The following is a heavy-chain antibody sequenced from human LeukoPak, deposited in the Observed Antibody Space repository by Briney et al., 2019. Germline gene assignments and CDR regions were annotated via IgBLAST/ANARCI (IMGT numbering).Heavy chain of an antibody. D-gene: IGHD2-2*02. CDR1: GGSISSYY. CDR3: ARVYCSSTSCYIGYFDY. V-gene: IGHV4-59*01. Sequence: KPSETLSLTCTVSGGSISSYYWGWTRQPPGKGLEWIGYIYYSGSTNYNPSLKSRVTISVDTSKNQFSLMLSSVTAADTAVYYCARVYCSSTSCYIGYFDYWGQGTLVTVSS. CDR2: IYYSGST. J-gene: IGHJ4*02.